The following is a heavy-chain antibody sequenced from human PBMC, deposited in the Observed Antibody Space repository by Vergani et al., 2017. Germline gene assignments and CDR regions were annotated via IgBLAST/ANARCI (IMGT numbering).Heavy chain of an antibody. CDR2: IKQDGSEK. CDR3: ARDQPPPDYSSSSWNWFDP. Sequence: EVQLLESGGGLVQPGGSLRLSCAASGFTFSSYWMSWVRQAPGKGLEWVANIKQDGSEKYYVDSVKGRFTISRDNAKNSLYLQMNSLRAEDTAVYYCARDQPPPDYSSSSWNWFDPWGQGTLVTVSS. CDR1: GFTFSSYW. J-gene: IGHJ5*02. D-gene: IGHD6-6*01. V-gene: IGHV3-7*01.